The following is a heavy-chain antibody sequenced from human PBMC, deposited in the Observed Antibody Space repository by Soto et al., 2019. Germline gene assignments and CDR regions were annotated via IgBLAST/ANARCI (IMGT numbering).Heavy chain of an antibody. Sequence: GGSLRLSCAASGFTFSDYYMSWIRQAPGKGLEWVSYISSSGSTIHYADSVKGRFTISRDNSRNTLYLQMNSLRTEDTAVYYCARDPFYNVQVDGEEVASDIWGQGTMVTVSS. CDR1: GFTFSDYY. CDR2: ISSSGSTI. J-gene: IGHJ3*02. V-gene: IGHV3-11*04. CDR3: ARDPFYNVQVDGEEVASDI. D-gene: IGHD1-1*01.